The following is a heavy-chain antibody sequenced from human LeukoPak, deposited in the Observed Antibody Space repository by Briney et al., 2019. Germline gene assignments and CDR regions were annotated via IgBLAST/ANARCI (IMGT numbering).Heavy chain of an antibody. Sequence: GGSLRLSCAASVFTVISNYMTWVRQAPGKGLEWVSLIYSDGSTYYADSVKGRFTISRDNSKNTLYLQMNSLRAEDTAVYYCARESYCGGGSCYSDYWGQGTLVTVSS. J-gene: IGHJ4*02. CDR3: ARESYCGGGSCYSDY. CDR1: VFTVISNY. D-gene: IGHD2-15*01. CDR2: IYSDGST. V-gene: IGHV3-53*01.